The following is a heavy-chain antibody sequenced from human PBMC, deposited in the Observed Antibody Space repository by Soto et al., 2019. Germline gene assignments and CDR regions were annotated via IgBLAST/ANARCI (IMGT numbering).Heavy chain of an antibody. V-gene: IGHV5-51*01. Sequence: GESLKISCKGSGYSFALYWIGWVRQMPGKDLEWMGIIYPSDSGVRYSPSFQGQVTMSADKSISTVYLQWNSLKASDTAMYYCSRIIADWYFDLWGRGTLVTVSS. CDR2: IYPSDSGV. CDR3: SRIIADWYFDL. J-gene: IGHJ2*01. D-gene: IGHD3-16*02. CDR1: GYSFALYW.